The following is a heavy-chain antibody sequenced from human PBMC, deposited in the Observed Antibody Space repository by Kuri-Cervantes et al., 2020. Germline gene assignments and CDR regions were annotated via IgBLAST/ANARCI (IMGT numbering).Heavy chain of an antibody. Sequence: GGSLRLSCAVSGFTFSSYGMHWVRQAPGKGLEWVAVIPYDGSNKYYADSVKGRFTISRDNSKNTLYLQMNSLRAEDTAVYYCARDLHTAMVIYYYYGMDVWGQGTTVTVSS. CDR1: GFTFSSYG. D-gene: IGHD5-18*01. J-gene: IGHJ6*02. CDR3: ARDLHTAMVIYYYYGMDV. CDR2: IPYDGSNK. V-gene: IGHV3-30*03.